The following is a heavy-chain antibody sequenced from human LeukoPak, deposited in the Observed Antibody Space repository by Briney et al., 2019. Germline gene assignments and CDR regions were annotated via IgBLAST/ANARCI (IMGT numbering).Heavy chain of an antibody. D-gene: IGHD6-6*01. J-gene: IGHJ5*02. CDR3: AKEGGQLVGNWFDP. CDR2: VSGSGSST. V-gene: IGHV3-23*01. Sequence: GGSLRLSCAASGLTFNSYAMSWVRQAPGKGLEWVSAVSGSGSSTYYADSVKGRFTISRDNSKNTLYLQMNSLRAEDTAVYYCAKEGGQLVGNWFDPWGQGTLVTVSS. CDR1: GLTFNSYA.